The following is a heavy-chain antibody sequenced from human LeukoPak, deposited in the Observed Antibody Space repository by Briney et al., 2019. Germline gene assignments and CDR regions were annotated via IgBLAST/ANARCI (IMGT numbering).Heavy chain of an antibody. CDR2: ISGSGGST. D-gene: IGHD3-22*01. Sequence: GGSLRLSCAASGFTFSSYAMSWVRQAPGKGLEWVSAISGSGGSTYYADSVKGRFTISRDNSKNTLYLQMNSLRAEDTAVYYCAKLAVLSYYYDSSVWFDPWGQGTPVTVSS. V-gene: IGHV3-23*01. CDR1: GFTFSSYA. J-gene: IGHJ5*02. CDR3: AKLAVLSYYYDSSVWFDP.